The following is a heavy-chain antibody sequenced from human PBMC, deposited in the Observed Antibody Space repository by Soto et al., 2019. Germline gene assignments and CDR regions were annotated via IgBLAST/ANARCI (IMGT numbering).Heavy chain of an antibody. J-gene: IGHJ3*02. Sequence: RSLRLSCASSGFTFSSYGLHWARQAPGKGLEWVTFISFDGRNTHYSDSVKGRFTISRDNSKNTLYLQMNSLRAEDRAVYYCAKGYGGHGLIRDDAFDIWGQGTMVTVSS. CDR3: AKGYGGHGLIRDDAFDI. CDR2: ISFDGRNT. CDR1: GFTFSSYG. D-gene: IGHD3-10*01. V-gene: IGHV3-30*18.